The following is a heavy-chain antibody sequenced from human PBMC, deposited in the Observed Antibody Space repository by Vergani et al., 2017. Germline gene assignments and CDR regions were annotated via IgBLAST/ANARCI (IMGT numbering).Heavy chain of an antibody. CDR3: AWPCKSAVAAPRYDAFDS. J-gene: IGHJ3*02. Sequence: QVQLVQSGAEVKKPGSSVKVSCKASGGTFSSYAISWVRQAPGQGLEWMGRIIPIFGTANYAQKFQGRVTITADESTSTAYMELSSLRSEDPAVYYCAWPCKSAVAAPRYDAFDSWGQGTMVTVSS. CDR2: IIPIFGTA. CDR1: GGTFSSYA. V-gene: IGHV1-69*18. D-gene: IGHD6-19*01.